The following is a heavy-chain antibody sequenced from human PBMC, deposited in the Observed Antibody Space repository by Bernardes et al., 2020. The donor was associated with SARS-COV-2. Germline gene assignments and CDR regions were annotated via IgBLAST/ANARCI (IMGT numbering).Heavy chain of an antibody. CDR3: ARDLERGIGAAEITY. Sequence: GGSLRLSCAASGFSFSDYSMNWVRQAPGKGLEWVSSISSSGTYIYYADSVKGRFTISRDNAKNSLFLQMISLRAEDTAVYYCARDLERGIGAAEITYWGQGTLVTVSS. CDR2: ISSSGTYI. J-gene: IGHJ4*02. D-gene: IGHD1-1*01. CDR1: GFSFSDYS. V-gene: IGHV3-21*01.